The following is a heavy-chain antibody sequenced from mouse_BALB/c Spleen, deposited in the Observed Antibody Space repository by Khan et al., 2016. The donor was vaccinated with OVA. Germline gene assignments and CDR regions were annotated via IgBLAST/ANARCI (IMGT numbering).Heavy chain of an antibody. V-gene: IGHV1S137*01. CDR2: ISTYSGNT. J-gene: IGHJ2*01. CDR1: GYTFTDYA. D-gene: IGHD2-3*01. CDR3: ARPAYDGYYDY. Sequence: QVQLQQPGPELVRPGVSVKISCKGSGYTFTDYAMYWVKQSHAKSLEWIGLISTYSGNTNYNQKFKGKATITVDKSSSTAYMELARLTSEDSAIYYGARPAYDGYYDYWGQRTTLTVAS.